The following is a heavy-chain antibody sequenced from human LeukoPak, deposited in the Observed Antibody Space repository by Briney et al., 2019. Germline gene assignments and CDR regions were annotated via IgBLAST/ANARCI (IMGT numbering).Heavy chain of an antibody. Sequence: GGSLRLSCAASGFTFSSYSMNWVRQAPGKGLEWVSSISSSSSYIYYADSVKGRSTISRDNAKNSLYLQMNSLRAEDTAVYYCARDSTEGSGYYYWGQGTLVTVSS. J-gene: IGHJ4*02. CDR3: ARDSTEGSGYYY. D-gene: IGHD3-22*01. CDR2: ISSSSSYI. CDR1: GFTFSSYS. V-gene: IGHV3-21*01.